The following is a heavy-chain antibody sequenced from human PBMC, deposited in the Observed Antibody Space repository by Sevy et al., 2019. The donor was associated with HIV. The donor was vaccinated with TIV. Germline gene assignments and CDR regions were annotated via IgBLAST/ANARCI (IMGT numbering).Heavy chain of an antibody. J-gene: IGHJ4*02. Sequence: ASVKVSCKVSGHTLSEFAMHWVRLAPGKGLEWMGTFDPEDGKTLQTQKFQGRVTMTEDTSTDTAYMEVNNLRSEDTAVYYCATTKDYYDSSGYPFDYWGQGTLVTVSS. CDR1: GHTLSEFA. V-gene: IGHV1-24*01. CDR2: FDPEDGKT. CDR3: ATTKDYYDSSGYPFDY. D-gene: IGHD3-22*01.